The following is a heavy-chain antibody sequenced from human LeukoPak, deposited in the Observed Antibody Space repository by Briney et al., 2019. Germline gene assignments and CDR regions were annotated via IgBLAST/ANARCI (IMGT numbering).Heavy chain of an antibody. CDR1: GGTFSSYA. CDR2: IIPIFGTA. J-gene: IGHJ4*02. Sequence: GASVKVSCKASGGTFSSYAISWVRQAPGQGLEWVGGIIPIFGTANYAQKFQGRVTITTDESTSTAYMELSSLRSEDTAVYYCARSHYGDYGHFDYWGQGTLVTVSS. V-gene: IGHV1-69*05. CDR3: ARSHYGDYGHFDY. D-gene: IGHD4-17*01.